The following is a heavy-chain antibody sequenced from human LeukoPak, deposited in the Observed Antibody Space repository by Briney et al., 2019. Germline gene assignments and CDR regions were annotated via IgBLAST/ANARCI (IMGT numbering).Heavy chain of an antibody. D-gene: IGHD1-14*01. CDR3: ARHGTISSESYFDY. CDR2: IHNSGRT. J-gene: IGHJ4*02. CDR1: GGSVSSYY. Sequence: SETLSLTCSVSGGSVSSYYWSWTRQSPGKGLEWIGYIHNSGRTNYNPSLKSRVTGFVDTSKNQVSLRLSSVTAADTAVYYCARHGTISSESYFDYWGQGPLVTVSS. V-gene: IGHV4-59*08.